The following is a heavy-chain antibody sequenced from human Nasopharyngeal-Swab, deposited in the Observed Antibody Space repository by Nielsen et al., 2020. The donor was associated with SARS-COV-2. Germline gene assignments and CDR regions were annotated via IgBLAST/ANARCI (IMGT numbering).Heavy chain of an antibody. D-gene: IGHD3-3*01. CDR1: GYTFSSYG. Sequence: ASVKVSCKTSGYTFSSYGIAWVRQAPGEGLEWMGVISTNGGGARYAQKFQGRVTMTSDASTSTVYMELSSLRSEDTAVYYCARGIGYHEFWSGYIDYWGQGTLVTVSS. CDR3: ARGIGYHEFWSGYIDY. J-gene: IGHJ4*02. CDR2: ISTNGGGA. V-gene: IGHV1-46*01.